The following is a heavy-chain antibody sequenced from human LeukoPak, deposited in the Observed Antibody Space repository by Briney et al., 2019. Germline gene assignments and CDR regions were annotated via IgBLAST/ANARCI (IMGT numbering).Heavy chain of an antibody. Sequence: PSETLSLTCTVSGGSISSSSYYWGWIRQPPGKGLEWIGSIYYSESTYYNPSLKSRVTISVDTSKNQFSLKLSSVTAADTAVYYCARRNTGYYDFWSGYHTLNWFDPWGQGTLVTVSS. CDR2: IYYSEST. D-gene: IGHD3-3*01. J-gene: IGHJ5*02. V-gene: IGHV4-39*01. CDR1: GGSISSSSYY. CDR3: ARRNTGYYDFWSGYHTLNWFDP.